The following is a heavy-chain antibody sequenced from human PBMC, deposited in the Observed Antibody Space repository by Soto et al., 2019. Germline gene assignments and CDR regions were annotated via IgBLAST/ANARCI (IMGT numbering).Heavy chain of an antibody. J-gene: IGHJ4*02. CDR2: VKSKTDGGTT. D-gene: IGHD3-10*01. Sequence: EVQLVESGGGLVKPGGSLRLSCAASGFTFTSALMTWVRQAPGKGLEWVGRVKSKTDGGTTDYAAPVKGRFTISRDDSEKTLYLQMNSLKTADTAVYYCTTGSTGRDYWAQGTLVTVSS. V-gene: IGHV3-15*01. CDR3: TTGSTGRDY. CDR1: GFTFTSAL.